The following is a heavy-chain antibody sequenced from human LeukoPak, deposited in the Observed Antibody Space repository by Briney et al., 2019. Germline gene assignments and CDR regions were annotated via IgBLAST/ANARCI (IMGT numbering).Heavy chain of an antibody. CDR2: IYYSGTT. Sequence: SETLSLTCTVSGGSISNYYWSWMRQPPGKGLEWIGNIYYSGTTNYNPSLNSRVIVSVDTSKNQFSLELSSVTAADTAVYYCARVSSSWYQDWYFDLWGRGTLVTVSS. CDR1: GGSISNYY. V-gene: IGHV4-59*01. CDR3: ARVSSSWYQDWYFDL. D-gene: IGHD6-13*01. J-gene: IGHJ2*01.